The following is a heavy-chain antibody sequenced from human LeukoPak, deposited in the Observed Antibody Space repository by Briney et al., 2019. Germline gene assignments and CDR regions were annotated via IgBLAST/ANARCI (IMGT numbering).Heavy chain of an antibody. CDR1: GFTFSSYS. V-gene: IGHV3-48*02. Sequence: GGSLRLSCAASGFTFSSYSMNWVRQAPGKGLEWVSYISSSSSTIHYADSVKGRFTISRDNAKNSLYLQMNSLRDEDTAVYYCARDRGYDFWSGYYGFDYWGQGTLVTVSS. J-gene: IGHJ4*02. CDR2: ISSSSSTI. CDR3: ARDRGYDFWSGYYGFDY. D-gene: IGHD3-3*01.